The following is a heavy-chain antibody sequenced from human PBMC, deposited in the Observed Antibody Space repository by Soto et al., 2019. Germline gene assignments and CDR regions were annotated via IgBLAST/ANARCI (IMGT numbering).Heavy chain of an antibody. CDR2: IYYSGSS. J-gene: IGHJ6*02. CDR1: GGSINDYY. V-gene: IGHV4-59*08. CDR3: ARHDPSGYYYGMDV. Sequence: PSETLSLTCTVSGGSINDYYWNWIRQPPGRGLEWIGYIYYSGSSHYSPSLKSRVTISVDTSKNQFSLKLSSVTAADTAVYYCARHDPSGYYYGMDVWGQGTTVTVSS.